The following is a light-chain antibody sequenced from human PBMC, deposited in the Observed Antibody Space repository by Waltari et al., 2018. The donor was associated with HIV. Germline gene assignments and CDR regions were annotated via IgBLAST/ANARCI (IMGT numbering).Light chain of an antibody. CDR3: CSYVPVREFVV. CDR2: DVY. Sequence: QSALTQPAAVSGSPGQSIVLSCSGLASVPPGHNSVSWYHQVPGTVPQLLRFDVYKRPSGISSRFSASRSGDTASLTISDLQADDDGDYYCCSYVPVREFVVFGGGTKVTVL. V-gene: IGLV2-23*02. CDR1: ASVPPGHNS. J-gene: IGLJ2*01.